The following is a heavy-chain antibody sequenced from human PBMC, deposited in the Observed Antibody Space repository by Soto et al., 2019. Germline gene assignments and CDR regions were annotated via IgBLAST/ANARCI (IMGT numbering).Heavy chain of an antibody. CDR3: ARSLSSGWYRLFDY. CDR1: GFTFSSYA. V-gene: IGHV3-64*01. J-gene: IGHJ4*02. Sequence: GGSLRLSCAASGFTFSSYAMHWVRQAPGKGLEYVSTISSNGGSTYYTNSVKGRFTISRDNSKNTLYLQLGSLRAEDMAVYYCARSLSSGWYRLFDYWGQGTLVTVSS. D-gene: IGHD6-19*01. CDR2: ISSNGGST.